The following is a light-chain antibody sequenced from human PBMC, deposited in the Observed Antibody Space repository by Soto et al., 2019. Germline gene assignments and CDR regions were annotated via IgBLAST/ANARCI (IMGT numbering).Light chain of an antibody. J-gene: IGKJ2*01. CDR3: QQYGRSPLMYT. CDR1: QSITSNF. V-gene: IGKV3-20*01. CDR2: GAS. Sequence: EIVLTQSPGTLSLSPGERATLSCRASQSITSNFLAWYQQKPGQAPRLLIYGASTRAAGVPDRFSGSGSGTDFTPTITRLEPEDFAVYYCQQYGRSPLMYTFGQGTKLGV.